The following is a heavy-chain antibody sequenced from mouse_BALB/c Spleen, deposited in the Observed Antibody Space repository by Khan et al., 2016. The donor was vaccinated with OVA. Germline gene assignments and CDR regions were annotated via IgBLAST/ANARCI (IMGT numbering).Heavy chain of an antibody. Sequence: QIQLVQSGPELKKPGETVKISCKASGYTFTNYGMNWVKQAPGKGLKWMGWINTYTGEPTYGDDFKGRFAFSLETSASTAYLQINNLKNEDTATYFCARMGYSGTMDYWGQGTSVTGSS. CDR2: INTYTGEP. V-gene: IGHV9-3-1*01. CDR3: ARMGYSGTMDY. D-gene: IGHD2-14*01. J-gene: IGHJ4*01. CDR1: GYTFTNYG.